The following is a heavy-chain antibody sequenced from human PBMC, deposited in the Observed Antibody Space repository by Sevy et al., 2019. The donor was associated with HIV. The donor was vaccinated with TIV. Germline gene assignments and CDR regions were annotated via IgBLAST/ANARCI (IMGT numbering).Heavy chain of an antibody. CDR1: GGSFSGYY. J-gene: IGHJ4*02. Sequence: SQTLSLTCAVYGGSFSGYYWTWIRQPPGKGLEWSGEINHIGSTNYNPSLKSRVTISVDTSKNQFSLNLSSVTAADTAISYGARTIRGALDPEEKYYFDYWGQGTLVTVSS. CDR3: ARTIRGALDPEEKYYFDY. D-gene: IGHD3-10*01. CDR2: INHIGST. V-gene: IGHV4-34*01.